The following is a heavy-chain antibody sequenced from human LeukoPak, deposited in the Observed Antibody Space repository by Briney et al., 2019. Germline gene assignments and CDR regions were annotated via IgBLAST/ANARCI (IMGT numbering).Heavy chain of an antibody. CDR1: GLSFSDCF. CDR3: ARSSRQKRERYDYYYIDV. Sequence: GGALILFCADSGLSFSDCFMSRCRQDPGGGLEWSSYTSSTGDITSYADSAMRGFTISSDNASNSLYLQMNSLRAEDTAVYYCARSSRQKRERYDYYYIDVWGKGTTVTVSS. J-gene: IGHJ6*03. D-gene: IGHD1-1*01. CDR2: TSSTGDIT. V-gene: IGHV3-11*01.